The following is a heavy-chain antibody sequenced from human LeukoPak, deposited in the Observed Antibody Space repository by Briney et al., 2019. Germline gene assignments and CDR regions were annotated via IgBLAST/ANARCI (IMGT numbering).Heavy chain of an antibody. CDR2: IIPILGIA. D-gene: IGHD2-2*01. Sequence: GSSVKVSCKASGGTFSSYAISWVRQAPGQGLEWMGRIIPILGIANYAQKFQGRVTITADESTSTAYMELSSLRSEDTAVYYCARRCSSTSCYGSVDYWGQGTLVTVSS. J-gene: IGHJ4*02. CDR3: ARRCSSTSCYGSVDY. V-gene: IGHV1-69*04. CDR1: GGTFSSYA.